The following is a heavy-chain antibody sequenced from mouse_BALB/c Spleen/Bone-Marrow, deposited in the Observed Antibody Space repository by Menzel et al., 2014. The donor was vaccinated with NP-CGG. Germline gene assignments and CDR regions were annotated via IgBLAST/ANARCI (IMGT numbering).Heavy chain of an antibody. CDR3: ARDMGGLLFDS. J-gene: IGHJ2*01. Sequence: EVMLVESGGGLVQPGGSLRLSCAPSGFAFTDYYMNWVRQPPGKALEWLAFIRNKANGYTTEYSASVKGRFTISRGISQSILYLQMNTLRPEDSATYYCARDMGGLLFDSWGQGTTLTVSS. CDR2: IRNKANGYTT. D-gene: IGHD1-1*01. CDR1: GFAFTDYY. V-gene: IGHV7-3*02.